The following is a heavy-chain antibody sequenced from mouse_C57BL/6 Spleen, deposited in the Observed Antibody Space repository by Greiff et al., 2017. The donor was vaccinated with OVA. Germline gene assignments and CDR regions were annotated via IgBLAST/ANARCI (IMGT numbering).Heavy chain of an antibody. CDR1: GFSLTSYA. Sequence: VQLQQSGPGLVAPSQSLSITCTVSGFSLTSYAISWVRQPPGKGLEWLGVIWTGGGTNYNSALKSRLSISKDNSKSQVFLKMNSLQTDDTARYYCARITTVVAPYLDYWGQGTTLTVSS. D-gene: IGHD1-1*01. CDR2: IWTGGGT. CDR3: ARITTVVAPYLDY. V-gene: IGHV2-9-1*01. J-gene: IGHJ2*01.